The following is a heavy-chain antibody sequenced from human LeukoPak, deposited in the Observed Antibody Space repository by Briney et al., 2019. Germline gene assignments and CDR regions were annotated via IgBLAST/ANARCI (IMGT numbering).Heavy chain of an antibody. CDR3: AKVPLHYSGMDV. CDR2: ISYDGSNK. V-gene: IGHV3-30*18. CDR1: GFTFSSYG. Sequence: GRSLRLSCAASGFTFSSYGMHWVRQAPGKGLEWVAVISYDGSNKYYADSVKGRFTTSRDNSKNTLYLQMNSLRAEDTAVYYCAKVPLHYSGMDVWGQGTTVTVSS. J-gene: IGHJ6*02.